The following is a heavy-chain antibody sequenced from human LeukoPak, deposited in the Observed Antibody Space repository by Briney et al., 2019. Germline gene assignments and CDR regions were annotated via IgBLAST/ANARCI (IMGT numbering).Heavy chain of an antibody. D-gene: IGHD4-23*01. Sequence: PGESLKISCKGSGYNFTIYWITWVRQLPEKGLEWMGTIDPSDSYTNYSPSFQGHVTISADKSITTAYLQWSSLKASDSAMYYCARQLQLGSFDPWGQGTLVTVSS. CDR3: ARQLQLGSFDP. CDR2: IDPSDSYT. J-gene: IGHJ5*02. CDR1: GYNFTIYW. V-gene: IGHV5-10-1*01.